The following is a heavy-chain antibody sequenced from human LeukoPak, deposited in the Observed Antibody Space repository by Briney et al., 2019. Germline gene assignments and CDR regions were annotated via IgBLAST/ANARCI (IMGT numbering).Heavy chain of an antibody. Sequence: GGSLRVSCAASGFTFSSYSMNWVRQAPGKGLEWVSSISSSSSYIYYADSVKGRFTISRDNAKNSLYLQMNSLRAEDTAVYYCARKFMSGYYDYWGQGTLVTVSS. CDR2: ISSSSSYI. CDR3: ARKFMSGYYDY. CDR1: GFTFSSYS. V-gene: IGHV3-21*01. D-gene: IGHD3-3*01. J-gene: IGHJ4*02.